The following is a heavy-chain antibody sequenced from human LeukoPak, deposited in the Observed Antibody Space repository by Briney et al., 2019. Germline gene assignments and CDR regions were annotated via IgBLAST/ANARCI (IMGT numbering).Heavy chain of an antibody. Sequence: SETLSLTCTVSGGSISSYYWSWIRQPPGKGLEWIGYIYYSGSTNYNPSLKSRVTISLDTSKNQFSLKLSFVTAASTAVYYCARQSRATGTLDSWGQGTLVTVSS. V-gene: IGHV4-59*08. CDR2: IYYSGST. D-gene: IGHD6-13*01. J-gene: IGHJ5*01. CDR1: GGSISSYY. CDR3: ARQSRATGTLDS.